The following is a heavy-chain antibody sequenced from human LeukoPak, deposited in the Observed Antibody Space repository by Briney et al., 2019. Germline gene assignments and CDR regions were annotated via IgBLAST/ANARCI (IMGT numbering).Heavy chain of an antibody. Sequence: GGSLRLSCAASGFTFDDYAMHWVRQAPGKGLEWVSGISWNSGSIGYADSVKGRFTISRDNAKNSLYLQINSLRAEDTALYYCARDPGGYGDYNWFDPWGQGTLVTVSS. J-gene: IGHJ5*02. V-gene: IGHV3-9*01. CDR1: GFTFDDYA. CDR3: ARDPGGYGDYNWFDP. D-gene: IGHD4-17*01. CDR2: ISWNSGSI.